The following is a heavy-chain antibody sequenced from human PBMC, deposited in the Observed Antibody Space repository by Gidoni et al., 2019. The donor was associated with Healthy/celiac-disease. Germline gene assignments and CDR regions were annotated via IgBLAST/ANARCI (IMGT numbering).Heavy chain of an antibody. D-gene: IGHD4-17*01. CDR2: ISSSSSYI. CDR1: GSTFSSYS. Sequence: EVQLVESGGGLVKPGGSWRLSCAASGSTFSSYSMNWVRQAPGKGLEWVSSISSSSSYIYYADSVKGRFTISRDNAKNSLYLQMNSLRAEDTAVYYCARVGAVTTSPIDYWGQGTLVTVSS. CDR3: ARVGAVTTSPIDY. J-gene: IGHJ4*02. V-gene: IGHV3-21*01.